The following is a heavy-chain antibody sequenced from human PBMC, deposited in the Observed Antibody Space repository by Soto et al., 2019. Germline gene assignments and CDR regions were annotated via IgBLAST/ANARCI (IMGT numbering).Heavy chain of an antibody. J-gene: IGHJ6*02. CDR3: ARDAVGCTNGVCYTAYYYGMDV. CDR1: GYTFTGYY. CDR2: INPNSGGT. V-gene: IGHV1-2*02. Sequence: ASVKVSCKASGYTFTGYYMHWVRQAPGQGLELMGWINPNSGGTNYAQKFQGRVTMTRDTSISTAYMELSRLRSDDTAVYYCARDAVGCTNGVCYTAYYYGMDVWGQGTTVTVYS. D-gene: IGHD2-8*01.